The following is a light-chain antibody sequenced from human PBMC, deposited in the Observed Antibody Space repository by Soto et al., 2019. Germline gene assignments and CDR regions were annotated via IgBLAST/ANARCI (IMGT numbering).Light chain of an antibody. V-gene: IGKV1-39*01. Sequence: DVQMTQSPSSLSASVGDRVTIAVGASQRVNNYLNWYQQKPGEAPKLLISAASSLQIGVPSRFGGSGSGTDFTLAISGLQPEDFAIYYCQQSYITPWTFGQGTKVDIK. CDR3: QQSYITPWT. CDR2: AAS. J-gene: IGKJ1*01. CDR1: QRVNNY.